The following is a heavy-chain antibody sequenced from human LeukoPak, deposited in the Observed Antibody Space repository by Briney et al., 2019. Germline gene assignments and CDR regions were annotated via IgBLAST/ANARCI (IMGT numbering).Heavy chain of an antibody. J-gene: IGHJ6*02. CDR3: ARSKTHYGSGRRRFYYYGMDV. CDR1: GYTFTSYD. V-gene: IGHV1-8*01. Sequence: ASVKVSCKASGYTFTSYDINWVRQATGQGLEWMGWMNPNSGNTGYAQKFQGRVTMTRNTSISTAYMELSSLRSEDTAVYYCARSKTHYGSGRRRFYYYGMDVWGQGTTVTVSS. CDR2: MNPNSGNT. D-gene: IGHD3-10*01.